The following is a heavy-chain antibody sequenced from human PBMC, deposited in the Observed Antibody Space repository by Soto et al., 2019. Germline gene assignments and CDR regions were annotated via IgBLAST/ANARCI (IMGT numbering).Heavy chain of an antibody. Sequence: SETLSLTCAVSGVSVISGNYYWSWIRQPPGKGLEWIGHIHYSGSTNYNPSLKSPVTISLDTSKNQFSLKLSSVTAADTAIYYCARDQWQLVQQHVLDFFGPWGEGILVTGSS. D-gene: IGHD6-13*01. CDR2: IHYSGST. J-gene: IGHJ5*02. CDR1: GVSVISGNYY. V-gene: IGHV4-61*01. CDR3: ARDQWQLVQQHVLDFFGP.